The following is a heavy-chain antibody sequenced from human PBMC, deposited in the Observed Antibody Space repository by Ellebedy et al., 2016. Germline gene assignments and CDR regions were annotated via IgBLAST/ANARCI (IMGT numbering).Heavy chain of an antibody. CDR2: IYYSGST. V-gene: IGHV4-59*01. J-gene: IGHJ4*02. D-gene: IGHD6-19*01. Sequence: SETLSLXXTVSGGSISSYYWSWIRQPPGKGLEWIGYIYYSGSTYYNPSLKSRVTISVDTSKNQFSLKLSSVTAADTAVYYCARGFSSGWSNPGDYWGQGTLVTVSS. CDR1: GGSISSYY. CDR3: ARGFSSGWSNPGDY.